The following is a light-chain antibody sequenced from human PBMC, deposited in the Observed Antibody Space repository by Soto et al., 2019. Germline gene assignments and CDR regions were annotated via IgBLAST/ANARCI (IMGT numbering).Light chain of an antibody. V-gene: IGKV1-5*03. Sequence: DIQITQSPSIRSACVGDRVTITCRASQSISSWLAWYQQKPGKAPNLLIHKASHLESGVPSRFSGSGSGTEFTLTISSLQPGDFATYYCQHYNTYPWTFGQGTKVDIK. CDR1: QSISSW. CDR2: KAS. CDR3: QHYNTYPWT. J-gene: IGKJ1*01.